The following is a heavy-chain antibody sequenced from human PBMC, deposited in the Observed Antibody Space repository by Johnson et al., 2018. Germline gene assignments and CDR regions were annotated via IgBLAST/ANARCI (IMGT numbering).Heavy chain of an antibody. CDR2: ISGGASST. CDR3: AGAAGIGIFFGELLSFQH. D-gene: IGHD3-10*01. Sequence: VRLVQSGGGLVQPGGSLRLCCTASGFTFSNYAMSWVRQAPGKGLEWVSTISGGASSTYFPDAVRGRFTISRDNSQNTVYLHMHSLRAEDTAGYYCAGAAGIGIFFGELLSFQHWGQGTLVTVSS. J-gene: IGHJ1*01. CDR1: GFTFSNYA. V-gene: IGHV3-23*04.